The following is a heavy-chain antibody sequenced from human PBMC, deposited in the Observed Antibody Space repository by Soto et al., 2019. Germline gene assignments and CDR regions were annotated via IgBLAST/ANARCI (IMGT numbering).Heavy chain of an antibody. D-gene: IGHD4-17*01. CDR3: ARIVGDYANYYYYGMDV. CDR1: GGSISSGGYY. CDR2: IYYSGST. J-gene: IGHJ6*02. V-gene: IGHV4-31*03. Sequence: SETLSLTCTVSGGSISSGGYYWSWIRQHPGKGLEWIGYIYYSGSTYYNPSLKSRVTISVDTSKNQFSLKLSSVTAADTAVYYCARIVGDYANYYYYGMDVWGQGTTVTVSS.